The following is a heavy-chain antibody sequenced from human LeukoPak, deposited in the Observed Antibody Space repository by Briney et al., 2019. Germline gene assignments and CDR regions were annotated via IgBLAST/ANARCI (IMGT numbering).Heavy chain of an antibody. CDR2: ISSSSSYI. CDR3: AQNYYDSSGLFDY. D-gene: IGHD3-22*01. J-gene: IGHJ4*02. Sequence: VGSLRLSCAASGFTFNSYSMNWVRRAPGKGLEWVSSISSSSSYIYYADSVKGRFTISRDNAKNSLHLQMNSLRAEDTAVYYCAQNYYDSSGLFDYWGQGTLVIVSS. V-gene: IGHV3-21*01. CDR1: GFTFNSYS.